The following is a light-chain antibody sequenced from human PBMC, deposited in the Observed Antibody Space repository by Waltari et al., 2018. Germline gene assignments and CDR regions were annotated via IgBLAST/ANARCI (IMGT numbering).Light chain of an antibody. CDR1: SADIGRNT. CDR2: GKK. J-gene: IGLJ3*02. V-gene: IGLV1-44*01. CDR3: AAGDVSLNGPV. Sequence: QCVLTQPPSASGTPGQTVAISGFGRSADIGRNTVHWNQQLPRTARKPLNYGKKPRPSGVPDRFSGSSSGTSASLAISGLQSEDEADYYCAAGDVSLNGPVFGGGTKLTVL.